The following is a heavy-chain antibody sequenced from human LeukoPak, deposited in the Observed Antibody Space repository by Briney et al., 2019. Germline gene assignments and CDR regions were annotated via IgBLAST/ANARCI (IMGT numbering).Heavy chain of an antibody. D-gene: IGHD1/OR15-1a*01. V-gene: IGHV1-2*06. CDR1: GYTFTGYY. CDR3: ARDLGITGSKSFDY. CDR2: INPNSGGT. J-gene: IGHJ4*02. Sequence: ASVKVSCKASGYTFTGYYMHWVRQAPGQGLEWMGQINPNSGGTNYAQKFQGRVTMTRDTSISTAYMELSRLRSDDTAVYYCARDLGITGSKSFDYWGQGTLVTVSS.